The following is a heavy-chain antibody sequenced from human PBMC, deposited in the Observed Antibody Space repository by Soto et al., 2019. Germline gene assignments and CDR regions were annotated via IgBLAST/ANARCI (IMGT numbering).Heavy chain of an antibody. Sequence: ASVKVSCKASGYTFTNYGISWVRQAPGQGLEWMGWISAYNGNTNYAQKLQGRVTMTTDTSTSTAYMELRSLRSDDTAVYYCATSPHNYDSSGYYYFLLDYWRQGTLVTVSS. J-gene: IGHJ4*02. CDR2: ISAYNGNT. CDR3: ATSPHNYDSSGYYYFLLDY. CDR1: GYTFTNYG. D-gene: IGHD3-22*01. V-gene: IGHV1-18*01.